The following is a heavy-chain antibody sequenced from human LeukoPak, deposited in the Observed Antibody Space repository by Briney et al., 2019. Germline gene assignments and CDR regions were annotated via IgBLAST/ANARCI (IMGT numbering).Heavy chain of an antibody. CDR1: GFTFSSYS. Sequence: GGSLRLSCAASGFTFSSYSMNWVRQAPGKGLEWVSSISSSSSYIYYADSVKGRFTISRDNAKNSLYLQMNSLRAEDTAVYYCARDRGYSYGYQAEFPLLVLGPGYWGQGTLVTVSS. D-gene: IGHD5-18*01. CDR3: ARDRGYSYGYQAEFPLLVLGPGY. CDR2: ISSSSSYI. V-gene: IGHV3-21*01. J-gene: IGHJ4*02.